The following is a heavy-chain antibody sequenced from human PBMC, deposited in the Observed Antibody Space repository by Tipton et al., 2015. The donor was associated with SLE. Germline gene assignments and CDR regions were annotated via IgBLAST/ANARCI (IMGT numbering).Heavy chain of an antibody. D-gene: IGHD3-16*01. J-gene: IGHJ6*03. CDR1: GFSFSDYY. Sequence: SLRLSCAAFGFSFSDYYMNWVRQAPGKGLEWVAVIWFDGSSEYYADSVKGRFTISRDNSKNTLYLQMDSLRAEDTAVYYCARRFGTYSNYYYYMDVWGKGTTVTVSS. CDR2: IWFDGSSE. V-gene: IGHV3-33*08. CDR3: ARRFGTYSNYYYYMDV.